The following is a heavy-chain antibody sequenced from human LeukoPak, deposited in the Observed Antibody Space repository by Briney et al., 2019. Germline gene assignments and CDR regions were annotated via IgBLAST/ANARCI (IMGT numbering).Heavy chain of an antibody. J-gene: IGHJ4*02. V-gene: IGHV3-23*01. Sequence: GGSLRLSCAASGFTLSTYAMSWVRQTPGKGLEWVAATSSSDAGTYHADSVRGRFTISRDNSKNTLYLQMNSLRAEDAAVYYCAKDGVDYDSSGYYYAWANFDYWGQGTLVTVSS. D-gene: IGHD3-22*01. CDR1: GFTLSTYA. CDR2: TSSSDAGT. CDR3: AKDGVDYDSSGYYYAWANFDY.